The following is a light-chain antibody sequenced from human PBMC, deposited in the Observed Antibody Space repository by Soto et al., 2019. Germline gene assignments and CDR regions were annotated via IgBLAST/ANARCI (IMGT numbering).Light chain of an antibody. CDR1: TSNIGSDT. Sequence: QSALTQPPSASGTPGQRVTISCSGSTSNIGSDTVNWYQQLPGTAPKLLIYRNTQRPSGVPDRFSGSKSGASASLAISGLQSEDEADYYCASWDDSLDVVVFGGGTKVTVL. CDR3: ASWDDSLDVVV. V-gene: IGLV1-44*01. CDR2: RNT. J-gene: IGLJ2*01.